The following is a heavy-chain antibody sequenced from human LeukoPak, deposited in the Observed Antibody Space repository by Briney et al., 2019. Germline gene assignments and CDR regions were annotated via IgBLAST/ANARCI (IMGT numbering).Heavy chain of an antibody. J-gene: IGHJ5*02. CDR1: GFPFNNHG. CDR3: AKSRWTYYDCGES. Sequence: GGTLRLSCAASGFPFNNHGMSWVRQAPGKGLEWVSGISGSGGSTYYADSVKGRFTISRDNSKNTLYLQMNSLRAEDTAVYYCAKSRWTYYDCGESWGQGTLVTVSS. CDR2: ISGSGGST. V-gene: IGHV3-23*01. D-gene: IGHD3-22*01.